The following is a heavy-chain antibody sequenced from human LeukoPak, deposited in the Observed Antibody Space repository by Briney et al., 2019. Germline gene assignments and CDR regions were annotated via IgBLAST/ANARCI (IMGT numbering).Heavy chain of an antibody. CDR3: ARGPFDY. J-gene: IGHJ4*02. V-gene: IGHV3-66*02. CDR2: IYSGGST. Sequence: GLEWVSVIYSGGSTYYADSVKGRFTISRDNSKNTLYLQMNSLRAEDTAVYYCARGPFDYWGQGTLVTVSS.